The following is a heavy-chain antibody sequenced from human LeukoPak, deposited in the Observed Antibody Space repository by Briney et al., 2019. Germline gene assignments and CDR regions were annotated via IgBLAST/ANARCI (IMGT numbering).Heavy chain of an antibody. D-gene: IGHD2-15*01. CDR3: AKPRSQRSYYFDY. Sequence: GGSLRLSCAASGFTFSSYCMNWVRQAPGKGLEWVANINTDESEKYYVDSVNGRFTISRDNAKNSLYLQMNSLRAEDTAVYYCAKPRSQRSYYFDYWGQGTLVTVSS. V-gene: IGHV3-7*03. J-gene: IGHJ4*02. CDR1: GFTFSSYC. CDR2: INTDESEK.